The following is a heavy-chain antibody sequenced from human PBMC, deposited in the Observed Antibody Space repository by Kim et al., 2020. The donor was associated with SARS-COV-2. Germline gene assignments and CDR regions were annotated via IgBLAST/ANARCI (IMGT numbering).Heavy chain of an antibody. J-gene: IGHJ4*02. CDR1: GGSISSSNW. D-gene: IGHD1-26*01. CDR3: ARGDLVPELPYFDY. V-gene: IGHV4-31*11. Sequence: SETLSLTCAVSGGSISSSNWWSWVRQHPGKGLEWIGYIYYSGSTYYNPSLKSRVTISVDTSKNQFSLKLSSVTAADTAVYYCARGDLVPELPYFDYWGQGTLVTVSS. CDR2: IYYSGST.